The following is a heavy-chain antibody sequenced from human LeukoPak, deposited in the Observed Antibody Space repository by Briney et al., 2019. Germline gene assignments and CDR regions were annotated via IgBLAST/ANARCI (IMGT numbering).Heavy chain of an antibody. CDR3: ARIPLYFDWSNGMDV. Sequence: PSETLSLTCTVSGGSISSSSYYWSWIRQPPGKGLEWIGYIYYSGSTNYNPSLKSRVTISVDTSKNQFSLKLSSVTAADTAVYYCARIPLYFDWSNGMDVWGQGTTVTVSS. V-gene: IGHV4-61*05. CDR1: GGSISSSSYY. D-gene: IGHD3-9*01. CDR2: IYYSGST. J-gene: IGHJ6*02.